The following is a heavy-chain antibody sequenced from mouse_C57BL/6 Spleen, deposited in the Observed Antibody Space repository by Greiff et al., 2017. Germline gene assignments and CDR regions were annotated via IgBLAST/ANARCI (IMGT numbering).Heavy chain of an antibody. CDR3: ARDHDESLYFDV. CDR1: GYTFTDYY. Sequence: EVQLQQSGPELVKPGASVKISCKASGYTFTDYYMNWVKQSHGKSLEWIGDINPNNGGTSYNQKFKGKATLTVDKSSSTAYMELRSLTSEDSAVYYCARDHDESLYFDVWGTGTTVTVSS. J-gene: IGHJ1*03. V-gene: IGHV1-26*01. D-gene: IGHD2-12*01. CDR2: INPNNGGT.